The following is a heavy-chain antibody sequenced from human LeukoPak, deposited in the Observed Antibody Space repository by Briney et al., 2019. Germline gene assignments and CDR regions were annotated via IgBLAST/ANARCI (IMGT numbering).Heavy chain of an antibody. CDR1: GFTFSSYA. Sequence: PGGSLRLSCAASGFTFSSYAMSWVRQAPGKGLEWVSAISGSGGSTYYADSVKGRFTISRDNSKNTLYLQMNSLRAEDTAVYYCAKLPLDFTMVRGVNYFDYWGQGNLVTVSS. V-gene: IGHV3-23*01. CDR3: AKLPLDFTMVRGVNYFDY. J-gene: IGHJ4*02. CDR2: ISGSGGST. D-gene: IGHD3-10*01.